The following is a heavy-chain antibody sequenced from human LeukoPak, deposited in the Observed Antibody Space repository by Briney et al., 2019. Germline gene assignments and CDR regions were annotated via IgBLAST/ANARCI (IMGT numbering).Heavy chain of an antibody. V-gene: IGHV1-69*01. J-gene: IGHJ4*02. CDR2: IIPIFGTA. CDR1: GGTFSSYA. CDR3: ATTNRIAYCGGDCSPPFDY. D-gene: IGHD2-21*02. Sequence: GASVKVSCKASGGTFSSYAISWVRQAPGQGLEWMGGIIPIFGTANYAQKFQGRVTITADESTSTAYMELSSLRSEDTAVHYCATTNRIAYCGGDCSPPFDYWGQGTLVTVSS.